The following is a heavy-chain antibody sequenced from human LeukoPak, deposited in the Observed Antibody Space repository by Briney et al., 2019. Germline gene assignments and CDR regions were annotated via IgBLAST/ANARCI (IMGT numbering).Heavy chain of an antibody. J-gene: IGHJ4*02. CDR3: ASRFIAVAGKRDY. CDR2: INHSGST. V-gene: IGHV4-34*01. D-gene: IGHD6-19*01. Sequence: SETLSLTCAVYGGSFSGYYWSWIRQPPGKGLEWIGEINHSGSTNYSPSLKSRVTISVDTSKNQFSLKLSSVTAADTAVYYCASRFIAVAGKRDYWGQGTLVTVSS. CDR1: GGSFSGYY.